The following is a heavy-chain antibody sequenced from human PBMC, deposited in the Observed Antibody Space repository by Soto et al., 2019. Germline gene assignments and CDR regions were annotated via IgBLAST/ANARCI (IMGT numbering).Heavy chain of an antibody. Sequence: GGSLRLSCAASGFTFSSYAMRWVRQAPGKGLEWVSAISGSGDSTYYADSVKGRFTISRDNSKNTLYLQMNSLRAEDTAIYYCGRGGSGSYYAFWGQGTLVPVSS. J-gene: IGHJ4*02. CDR3: GRGGSGSYYAF. V-gene: IGHV3-23*01. D-gene: IGHD1-26*01. CDR1: GFTFSSYA. CDR2: ISGSGDST.